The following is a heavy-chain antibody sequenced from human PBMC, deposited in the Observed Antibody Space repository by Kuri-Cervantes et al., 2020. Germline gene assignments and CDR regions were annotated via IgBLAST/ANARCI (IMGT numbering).Heavy chain of an antibody. D-gene: IGHD1-26*01. CDR2: IYYSGYRGNT. CDR3: AREGVVGVYYYYGMDV. V-gene: IGHV4-39*07. Sequence: ESLKISCTVSGGSISSSSYYWGWVRQPPGKGLEWIGSIYYSGYRGNTYYNPSLKNRVTISVDTSTNQFSLKLKSLTPADTAVYYCAREGVVGVYYYYGMDVWGQGTTVTVSS. CDR1: GGSISSSSYY. J-gene: IGHJ6*02.